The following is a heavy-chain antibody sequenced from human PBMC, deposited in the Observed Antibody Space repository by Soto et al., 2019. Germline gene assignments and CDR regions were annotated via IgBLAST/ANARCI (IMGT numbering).Heavy chain of an antibody. CDR1: GYTFTSYY. V-gene: IGHV1-46*01. CDR3: AKPAAGLTLDS. Sequence: EASVKVSCKASGYTFTSYYMHWVRQAPGQGLEWMGIINPSGGSTSYAQKFQGRVTMTRDTSTSTAYMELSSLRSEDTAVYYCAKPAAGLTLDSWGQGALVPVSS. J-gene: IGHJ4*02. CDR2: INPSGGST. D-gene: IGHD6-13*01.